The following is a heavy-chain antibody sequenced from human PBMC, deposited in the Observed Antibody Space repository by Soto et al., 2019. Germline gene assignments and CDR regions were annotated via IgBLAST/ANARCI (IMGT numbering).Heavy chain of an antibody. CDR3: VRERSGHSYADS. V-gene: IGHV3-23*01. Sequence: GGSLRRSCAASGFTFSNYAMSWLRQRPGKGLEWVSAISGSGDRTYYTDSVKGRFTISRDNSKNTLYLQMDSLRAEDSAVYYCVRERSGHSYADSWGQGTLVTVSS. CDR2: ISGSGDRT. CDR1: GFTFSNYA. J-gene: IGHJ4*02. D-gene: IGHD5-18*01.